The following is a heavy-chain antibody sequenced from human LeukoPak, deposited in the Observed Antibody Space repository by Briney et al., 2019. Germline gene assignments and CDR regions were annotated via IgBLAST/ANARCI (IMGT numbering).Heavy chain of an antibody. CDR3: ARHGCPWSSTSCYTWYNWFDP. CDR2: IYYSGST. Sequence: PSETLSLTCTVSGGSISSSSYYWGWIRQPPGKGLEWIGSIYYSGSTYYNPSLKSRVTISVDTSKNQFSLKLSSVTAADTAVYYCARHGCPWSSTSCYTWYNWFDPWGQGTLVTVSS. V-gene: IGHV4-39*01. J-gene: IGHJ5*02. D-gene: IGHD2-2*02. CDR1: GGSISSSSYY.